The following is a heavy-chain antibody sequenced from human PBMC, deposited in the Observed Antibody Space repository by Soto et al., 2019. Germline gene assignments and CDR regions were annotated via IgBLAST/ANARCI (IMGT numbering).Heavy chain of an antibody. CDR2: IRSKANSYAT. V-gene: IGHV3-73*02. D-gene: IGHD3-10*01. J-gene: IGHJ6*02. CDR1: GFTFSGSA. CDR3: TRHAPYGSGSSHYYYYGMDV. Sequence: EVQLVESGGGLVQPGGSLKLSCAASGFTFSGSAMHWVRQASGKGLEWVGRIRSKANSYATAYAASVKGRFTISRDDSKNTAYLQMNSVKTEDTAVYYCTRHAPYGSGSSHYYYYGMDVWGQGTTVTVSS.